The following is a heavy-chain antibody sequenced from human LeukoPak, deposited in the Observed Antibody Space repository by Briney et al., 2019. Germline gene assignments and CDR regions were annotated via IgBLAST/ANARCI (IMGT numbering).Heavy chain of an antibody. CDR3: ARGTISGADYYYMDV. V-gene: IGHV1-18*01. D-gene: IGHD1-1*01. CDR1: AYTFTSYG. CDR2: ISSYNGNT. Sequence: ASVKVSCKASAYTFTSYGMSWVRQAPGQGLEWMGWISSYNGNTKYAQKLQGRVTMTADTSTSTAYMELRSLTSDDTAVYYRARGTISGADYYYMDVWGKGTTVTVSS. J-gene: IGHJ6*03.